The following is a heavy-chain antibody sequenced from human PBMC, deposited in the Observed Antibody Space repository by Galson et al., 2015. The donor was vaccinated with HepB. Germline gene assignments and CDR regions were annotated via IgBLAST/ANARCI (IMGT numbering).Heavy chain of an antibody. CDR3: ARAWTSRPSTRQTDHFDY. Sequence: CAISGDSVSSRTATWNWIRQSPSRGLEWLGRTYYRAKWYNEHPTSVSGRITIAPDTSGNHFSLHLTSVTPEDTAVYYCARAWTSRPSTRQTDHFDYWGQGNLVTVSS. D-gene: IGHD2-21*02. CDR1: GDSVSSRTAT. J-gene: IGHJ4*02. CDR2: TYYRAKWYN. V-gene: IGHV6-1*01.